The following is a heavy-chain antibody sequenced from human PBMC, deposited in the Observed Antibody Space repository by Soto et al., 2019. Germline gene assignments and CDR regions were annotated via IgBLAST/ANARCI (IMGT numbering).Heavy chain of an antibody. CDR2: ISYDGSNK. D-gene: IGHD5-18*01. CDR1: GFTFSSYG. CDR3: AKDGSNTAMDIYYFAY. Sequence: GGSLRLSCPASGFTFSSYGMHWVRQAPGKGLEWVAVISYDGSNKYYADSVKDRFTISIDNSKNTLYLQMNSLRAEDTAVYYCAKDGSNTAMDIYYFAYWDQGTLVTVSS. V-gene: IGHV3-30*18. J-gene: IGHJ4*02.